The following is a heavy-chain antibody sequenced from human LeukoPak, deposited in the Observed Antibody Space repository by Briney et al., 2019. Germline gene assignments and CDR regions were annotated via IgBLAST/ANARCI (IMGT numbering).Heavy chain of an antibody. J-gene: IGHJ4*02. D-gene: IGHD3-22*01. CDR2: ISYDGSNK. Sequence: GRSLRLSCAASGFTFSSYGMRWVRQAPGKGLEWVAVISYDGSNKYYADSVKGRFTISRDNSKNTLYLQMNSLRAEDTAVYYCAKDGASSYYYDSSSYYGFDYWGQGTLVTVSS. CDR1: GFTFSSYG. V-gene: IGHV3-30*18. CDR3: AKDGASSYYYDSSSYYGFDY.